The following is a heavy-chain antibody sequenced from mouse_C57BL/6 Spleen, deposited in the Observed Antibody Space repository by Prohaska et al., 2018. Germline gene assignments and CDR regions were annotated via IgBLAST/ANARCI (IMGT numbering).Heavy chain of an antibody. V-gene: IGHV7-3*01. CDR1: GFTFTDYY. CDR3: ARYSLRGDYFDY. CDR2: IRNKANGYTT. Sequence: EVKLVESGGGLVQPGGSLSLSCAASGFTFTDYYMSWVRQPPGKALEWFGFIRNKANGYTTEYSGSVKGRFTISRDDSQSLLYLQMNALRAEDSATYYCARYSLRGDYFDYWGQGTTLTVSS. D-gene: IGHD2-12*01. J-gene: IGHJ2*01.